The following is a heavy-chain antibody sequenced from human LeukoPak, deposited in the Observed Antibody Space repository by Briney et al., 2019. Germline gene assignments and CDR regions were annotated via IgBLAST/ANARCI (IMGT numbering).Heavy chain of an antibody. CDR3: ASASSSSANFDY. J-gene: IGHJ4*02. V-gene: IGHV4-31*03. CDR2: IYYSGST. D-gene: IGHD6-6*01. CDR1: GGSLSSGGYC. Sequence: SQTLSLTCTVSGGSLSSGGYCWSWIRQHPGKGLEWIGYIYYSGSTYYNPSLKSRVTISVDTSKNQFSLKLSSVTAADTAVYYCASASSSSANFDYWGQGTLVTVSS.